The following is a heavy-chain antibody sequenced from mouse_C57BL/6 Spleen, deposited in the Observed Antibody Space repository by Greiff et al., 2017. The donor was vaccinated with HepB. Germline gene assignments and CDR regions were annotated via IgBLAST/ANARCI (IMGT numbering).Heavy chain of an antibody. J-gene: IGHJ1*03. V-gene: IGHV3-6*01. CDR3: ARGYYYGSSSYFDV. CDR1: GYSITSGYY. CDR2: ISYDGSN. Sequence: EVQLVESGPGLVKPSQSLSLTCSVTGYSITSGYYWNWIRQFPGNKLEWMGYISYDGSNNYNPSLKNRISITRDTSKNQFFLKLNSVTTEDTATYYCARGYYYGSSSYFDVGGTGTTVTVSS. D-gene: IGHD1-1*01.